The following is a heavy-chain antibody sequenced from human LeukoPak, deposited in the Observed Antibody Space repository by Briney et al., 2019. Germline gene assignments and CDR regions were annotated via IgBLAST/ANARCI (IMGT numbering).Heavy chain of an antibody. CDR3: ARVPVDCSGGSCYGFDY. Sequence: PPQTLSLTCTVSGGSISSGDYYWSWIRQPPGKGLEWIGYIYYSGSTYYNPSLKSRVTISVDTSKNQFSLKLSSVTAADTAVYYCARVPVDCSGGSCYGFDYWGQGTLVTVSS. D-gene: IGHD2-15*01. CDR2: IYYSGST. J-gene: IGHJ4*02. CDR1: GGSISSGDYY. V-gene: IGHV4-30-4*01.